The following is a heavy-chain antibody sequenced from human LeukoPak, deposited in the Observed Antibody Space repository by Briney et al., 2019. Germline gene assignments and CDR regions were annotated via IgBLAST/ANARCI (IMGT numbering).Heavy chain of an antibody. CDR3: ARDHLRYFDWLPHNWFDP. V-gene: IGHV1-69*04. J-gene: IGHJ5*02. CDR1: GGTFSSYA. D-gene: IGHD3-9*01. CDR2: IIPILGIA. Sequence: SVKVSCKASGGTFSSYAIIWVRQAPGQGLEWMGRIIPILGIANYAQKFQGRVTITADKSTSTAYMKLSSLRSEDTAVYYCARDHLRYFDWLPHNWFDPWGQGTLVTVSS.